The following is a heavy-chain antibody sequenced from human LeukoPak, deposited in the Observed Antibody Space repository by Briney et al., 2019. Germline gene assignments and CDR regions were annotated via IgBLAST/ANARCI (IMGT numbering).Heavy chain of an antibody. Sequence: PSETLSLTCTVSGGSISPHYWTWIRQTPGKGLEWIGYVYYNGLTSYNASLRSRLILSVDTARNQVSLKLTSVTAADTAVYYCARGAVHYYDTSGYFDYWGQGTLVTVSS. V-gene: IGHV4-59*11. CDR3: ARGAVHYYDTSGYFDY. D-gene: IGHD3-22*01. CDR1: GGSISPHY. CDR2: VYYNGLT. J-gene: IGHJ4*02.